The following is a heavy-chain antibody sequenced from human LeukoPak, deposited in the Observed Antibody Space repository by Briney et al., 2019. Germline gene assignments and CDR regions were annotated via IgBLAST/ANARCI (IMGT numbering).Heavy chain of an antibody. Sequence: PSETLSLTCTVSGGSISSSSYYWGWIRQPPGKGLEWIGKIYYSGSTYYNSSLKSRVTISVDTSKNQFSLKLSSVTAADTAVYYCASLTAGRSIFDYWGQGTLVTVSS. V-gene: IGHV4-39*01. J-gene: IGHJ4*02. CDR3: ASLTAGRSIFDY. CDR1: GGSISSSSYY. CDR2: IYYSGST. D-gene: IGHD1-14*01.